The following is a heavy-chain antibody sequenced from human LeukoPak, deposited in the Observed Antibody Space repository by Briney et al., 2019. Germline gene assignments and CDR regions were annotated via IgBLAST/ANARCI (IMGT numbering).Heavy chain of an antibody. D-gene: IGHD5-12*01. J-gene: IGHJ4*02. CDR2: IYYSGST. CDR1: GGSISSYY. CDR3: ASPVSGYDFDY. Sequence: SETLSLTCTVSGGSISSYYWSWIRQPAGKGLEWIGYIYYSGSTNYNPSLKSRVTISVDTSKNQFPLKLNSVTAADTAVYYCASPVSGYDFDYWGQGTLVTVSS. V-gene: IGHV4-59*01.